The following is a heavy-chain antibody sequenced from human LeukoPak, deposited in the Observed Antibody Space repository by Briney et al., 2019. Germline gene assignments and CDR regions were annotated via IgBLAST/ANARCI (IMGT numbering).Heavy chain of an antibody. CDR1: GFTVSSNY. CDR2: TCSGGST. CDR3: AREIVVVPAASRTHYYYYGMDV. D-gene: IGHD2-2*01. J-gene: IGHJ6*02. V-gene: IGHV3-66*02. Sequence: PGGSLRLSCAASGFTVSSNYMSWVRQAPGKGLEWVSVTCSGGSTYYADSVKGRFTISRDNSKNTLYLQMNSLRAEDTAVYYCAREIVVVPAASRTHYYYYGMDVWGQGTTVTVSS.